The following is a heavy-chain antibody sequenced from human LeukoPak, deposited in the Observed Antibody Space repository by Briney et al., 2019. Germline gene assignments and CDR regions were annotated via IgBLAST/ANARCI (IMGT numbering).Heavy chain of an antibody. V-gene: IGHV4-59*08. J-gene: IGHJ4*02. CDR1: GGSISSYY. D-gene: IGHD6-19*01. CDR2: IYYSGST. Sequence: PPETLSLTCTVSGGSISSYYWSWIRQPPGKGLEWIGYIYYSGSTNYNPSLKSRVTISVDTSKNQFSLKLSSVTAADTAVYYCASSAVAGIDYWGQGTLVTVSS. CDR3: ASSAVAGIDY.